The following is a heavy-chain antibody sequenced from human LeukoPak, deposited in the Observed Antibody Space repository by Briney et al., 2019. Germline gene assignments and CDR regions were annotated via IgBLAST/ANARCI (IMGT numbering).Heavy chain of an antibody. V-gene: IGHV3-48*03. J-gene: IGHJ6*03. CDR2: ISASGTTI. CDR1: GFTFSDYE. Sequence: GGSLRLSCAASGFTFSDYELNWVRQAPGKGLEWISYISASGTTIYYADSVKGRFTISRDNVKKSLFLQMNSLRAEDTAVYYCARDSAAPVTYYMDVWGNGTTVTISS. CDR3: ARDSAAPVTYYMDV. D-gene: IGHD4-23*01.